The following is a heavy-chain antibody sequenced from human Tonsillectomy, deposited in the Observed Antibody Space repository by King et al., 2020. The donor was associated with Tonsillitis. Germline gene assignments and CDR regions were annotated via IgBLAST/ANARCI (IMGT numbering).Heavy chain of an antibody. D-gene: IGHD5-24*01. CDR1: GLTFSSHA. CDR3: AKGTRELDY. Sequence: VQLVESGGGVVQPGRSLGLSCEVSGLTFSSHAMHWVRQAPGRGLEWVAAISHDGNNNYYADSVKGRFTISRDNSKNTLYLQMNSLRAEDTAVYYCAKGTRELDYWGQGTLVTVSP. J-gene: IGHJ4*02. CDR2: ISHDGNNN. V-gene: IGHV3-30*18.